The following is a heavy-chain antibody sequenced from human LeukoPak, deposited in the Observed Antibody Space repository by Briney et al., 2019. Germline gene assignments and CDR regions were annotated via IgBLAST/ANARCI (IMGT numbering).Heavy chain of an antibody. CDR1: GFTFSSYG. D-gene: IGHD4-17*01. J-gene: IGHJ4*02. CDR2: ISYDGSNK. CDR3: AKVGDYGDDWDNYFDY. Sequence: QPGGSLRLSCAASGFTFSSYGMHWVRQAPGKGLEWVAVISYDGSNKYHADSVKGRFTISRDNSKNTLYLQMNSLRAEDTAVYYCAKVGDYGDDWDNYFDYWGQGTLVTVSS. V-gene: IGHV3-30*18.